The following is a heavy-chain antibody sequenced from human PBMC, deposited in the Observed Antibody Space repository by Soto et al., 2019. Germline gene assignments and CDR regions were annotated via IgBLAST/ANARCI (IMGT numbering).Heavy chain of an antibody. CDR2: INHSGNT. V-gene: IGHV4-34*01. J-gene: IGHJ4*02. D-gene: IGHD1-26*01. CDR3: ARHHVRGRTIAGAAEF. CDR1: GDSISNLDYF. Sequence: SETLSLTCSVSGDSISNLDYFWAWIRQPPGKALEWIGEINHSGNTNYNPSLKSRVTISVDTSKNQLFLNLSSVTAADTAMYFCARHHVRGRTIAGAAEFWGQGTLVTVSS.